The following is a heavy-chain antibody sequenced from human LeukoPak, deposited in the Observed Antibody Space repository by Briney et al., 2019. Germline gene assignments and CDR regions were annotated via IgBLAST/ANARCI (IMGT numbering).Heavy chain of an antibody. CDR3: ARAEQLVDY. CDR1: GGSFSGYY. CDR2: INHSGST. V-gene: IGHV4-34*01. J-gene: IGHJ4*02. D-gene: IGHD6-6*01. Sequence: PPETLSLTCAVYGGSFSGYYWSWIRQPPGKGLEWIGEINHSGSTNYNPSLKSRVTISVDTSKNQFSLKLSSVTAADTAVYYCARAEQLVDYWGQGTLVTVSS.